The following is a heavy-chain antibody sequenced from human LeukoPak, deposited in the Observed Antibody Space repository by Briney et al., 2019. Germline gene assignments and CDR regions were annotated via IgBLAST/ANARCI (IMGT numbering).Heavy chain of an antibody. V-gene: IGHV3-74*01. Sequence: GGSLRLSCAASSGFTFSNYWMHWFRRAPGKGLVWVSRINSDGSSTTCADSVKGRFTISRDNAKNTLYLQMNSLRAEDTAVYYCASERGYCSGGSCTSSHFDYWGQGALVTVSS. J-gene: IGHJ4*02. CDR3: ASERGYCSGGSCTSSHFDY. D-gene: IGHD2-15*01. CDR2: INSDGSST. CDR1: GFTFSNYW.